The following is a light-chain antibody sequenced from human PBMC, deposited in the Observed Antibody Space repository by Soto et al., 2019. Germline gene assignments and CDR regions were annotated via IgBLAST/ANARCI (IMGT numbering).Light chain of an antibody. V-gene: IGKV4-1*01. CDR2: WAS. CDR1: QSILYSSNNENY. CDR3: QQYYSAPWT. Sequence: DIVLTQSPDSLAVSLGERDTINCKSSQSILYSSNNENYLTWYQQKPRQPPKLLIYWASTRESGVPDRFSGYGYGTDFTLTISSLQAEDVAVYYCQQYYSAPWTFGQATKVEFK. J-gene: IGKJ1*01.